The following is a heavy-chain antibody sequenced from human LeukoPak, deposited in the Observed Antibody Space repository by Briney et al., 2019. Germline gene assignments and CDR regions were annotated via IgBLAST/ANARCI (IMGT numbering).Heavy chain of an antibody. CDR1: GFTFDDYA. CDR3: AKGSGYDRLYYFDY. V-gene: IGHV3-9*01. CDR2: ISWNSGSI. D-gene: IGHD5-12*01. Sequence: QSGGSLRLSCAASGFTFDDYAMHWVRQAPGKGLEWVSGISWNSGSIGYADSVKGRFTISRDNAKNSLYLQMNSLRAEDTALYYCAKGSGYDRLYYFDYWGQGTLVTVSS. J-gene: IGHJ4*02.